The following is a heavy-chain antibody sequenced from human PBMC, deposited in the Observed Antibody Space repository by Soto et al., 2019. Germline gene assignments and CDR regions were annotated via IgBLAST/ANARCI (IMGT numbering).Heavy chain of an antibody. D-gene: IGHD2-2*01. CDR3: ARERYQVISDGMDV. V-gene: IGHV1-69*13. CDR1: GGTFSSYA. J-gene: IGHJ6*02. Sequence: SVKVSCKASGGTFSSYAISWVRQAPGQGLEWMGGIIPIFGTANYAQKFQGRVTITADESTSTAYLELSRLTFDDAAVYFCARERYQVISDGMDVWGQGTTVTV. CDR2: IIPIFGTA.